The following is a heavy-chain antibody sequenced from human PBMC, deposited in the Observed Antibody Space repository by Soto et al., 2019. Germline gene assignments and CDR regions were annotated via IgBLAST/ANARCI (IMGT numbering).Heavy chain of an antibody. J-gene: IGHJ4*02. Sequence: EVQLVESGGGLVKPGGSLRLSCAASGFTFSSYSMNWVRQAPGKGLECGSSISSSSSYIYYADSMKGRFTISRDNAKNSLYLQMNSLRAEDTAVYYCARVTFADRGSYSNTFASWGQGTLVTVS. V-gene: IGHV3-21*01. D-gene: IGHD3-22*01. CDR1: GFTFSSYS. CDR3: ARVTFADRGSYSNTFAS. CDR2: ISSSSSYI.